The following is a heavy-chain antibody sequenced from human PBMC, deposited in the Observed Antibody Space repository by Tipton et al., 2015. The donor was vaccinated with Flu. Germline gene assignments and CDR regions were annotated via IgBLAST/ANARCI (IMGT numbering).Heavy chain of an antibody. D-gene: IGHD5-12*01. J-gene: IGHJ4*02. V-gene: IGHV4-39*07. CDR2: IYDSGRI. CDR3: VSDRGWMTEDF. CDR1: GASVRSSRYY. Sequence: GLVKPSETLSLICTVSGASVRSSRYYWAWIRQPPGKGLECIGTIYDSGRIYYKPSLKSRVTISLDTSKNQFSLKLSSVTAADTAVYYCVSDRGWMTEDFWGPGTLVTVSS.